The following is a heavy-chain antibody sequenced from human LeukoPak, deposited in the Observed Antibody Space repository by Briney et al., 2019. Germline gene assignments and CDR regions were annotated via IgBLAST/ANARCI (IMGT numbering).Heavy chain of an antibody. CDR2: ITRGSIYT. Sequence: GGSLRLSCAASGFTFSNYNMNWVRQTPGKGLEWVSSITRGSIYTFYADSVKGRFTISRDNSKNTLSLQMNSLRAEDTAVYYCANGYYYNILTGYYKDRDTNFQYWGQGTLVTVSS. J-gene: IGHJ4*02. CDR3: ANGYYYNILTGYYKDRDTNFQY. V-gene: IGHV3-21*01. D-gene: IGHD3-9*01. CDR1: GFTFSNYN.